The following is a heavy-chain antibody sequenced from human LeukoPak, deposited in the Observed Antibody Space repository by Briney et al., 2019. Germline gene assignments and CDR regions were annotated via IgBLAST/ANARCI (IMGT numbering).Heavy chain of an antibody. D-gene: IGHD3-9*01. V-gene: IGHV1-8*03. CDR1: GYTFTSYD. CDR3: ARDLPLRYFDWLKTNWFDP. Sequence: ASVKVSCKASGYTFTSYDINWVRQATGQGLEWMGWMNPNSGNTGYAQKFQGRVTITRNTSISTAYMELSSLRAEDTAVYYCARDLPLRYFDWLKTNWFDPWGQGTLVTVSS. J-gene: IGHJ5*02. CDR2: MNPNSGNT.